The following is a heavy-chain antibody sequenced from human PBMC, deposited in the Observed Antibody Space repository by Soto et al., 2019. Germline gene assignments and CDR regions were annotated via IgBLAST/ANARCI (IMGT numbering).Heavy chain of an antibody. V-gene: IGHV3-23*01. D-gene: IGHD6-19*01. CDR1: GFTFSSYA. CDR3: AKGGLAVAGIFIFDY. J-gene: IGHJ4*02. CDR2: ISGSGGST. Sequence: EVQLLESGGGLVQPGGSLRLSCAASGFTFSSYAMSWVRQAPGKGLEWVSAISGSGGSTYYADSGKSRFTISRANSKNTLDLQMNSRRADDTAVYYCAKGGLAVAGIFIFDYWGQGTLVTVSS.